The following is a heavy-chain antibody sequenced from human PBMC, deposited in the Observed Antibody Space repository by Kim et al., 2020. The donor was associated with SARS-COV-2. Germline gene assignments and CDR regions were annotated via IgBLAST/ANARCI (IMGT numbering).Heavy chain of an antibody. Sequence: ASVKVSCKASGYTFTSYDINWVRQATGQGLEWMGWMNPNSGNTGYAQKFQGRVTMTRNTSISTAYMELSSLRSEDTAVYYCARDELLWFGELYIWVPYGMDVWGQGTTVTVSS. J-gene: IGHJ6*02. CDR3: ARDELLWFGELYIWVPYGMDV. CDR2: MNPNSGNT. D-gene: IGHD3-10*01. CDR1: GYTFTSYD. V-gene: IGHV1-8*01.